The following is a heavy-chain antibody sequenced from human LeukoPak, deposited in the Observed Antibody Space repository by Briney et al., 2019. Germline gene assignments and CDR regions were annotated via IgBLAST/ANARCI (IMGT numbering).Heavy chain of an antibody. J-gene: IGHJ5*02. D-gene: IGHD1-26*01. CDR2: IYYSGST. CDR3: ARHEGWDNWFDP. V-gene: IGHV4-59*08. Sequence: SETLSLTCTVSGGSISSYYWSWIRQPPGKGLEWIGYIYYSGSTNYNPSLKSRVTISVDTSKNQFSLKPSSVTAADTAVYYCARHEGWDNWFDPWGQGTLVTVSS. CDR1: GGSISSYY.